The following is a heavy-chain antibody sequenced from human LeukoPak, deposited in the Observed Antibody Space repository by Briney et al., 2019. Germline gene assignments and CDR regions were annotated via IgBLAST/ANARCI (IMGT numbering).Heavy chain of an antibody. D-gene: IGHD3-16*01. CDR1: GFTFSSYG. Sequence: GRSLRLSCAASGFTFSSYGMHWVRQAPGKGLEWVAVIWHDGSHRYYADSVKGRFTISRDNAKNSLYLQMNSLRAEDTAVYYCARDLNKWGTRWGQGTLVTVSS. CDR2: IWHDGSHR. J-gene: IGHJ4*02. CDR3: ARDLNKWGTR. V-gene: IGHV3-33*01.